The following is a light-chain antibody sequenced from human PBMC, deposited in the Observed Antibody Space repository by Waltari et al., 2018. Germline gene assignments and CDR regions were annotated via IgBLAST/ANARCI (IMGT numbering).Light chain of an antibody. CDR3: QHYGNSVT. CDR1: QSLSTAQ. Sequence: EIELTQSPGALFLSPGERATLSCRASQSLSTAQLAWYQQRPGQAPSLVIHGASNRASGIPERFSGSGSGTVFTLTITRLEPEDFAVYYCQHYGNSVTFGGGTKVEIK. V-gene: IGKV3-20*01. J-gene: IGKJ4*01. CDR2: GAS.